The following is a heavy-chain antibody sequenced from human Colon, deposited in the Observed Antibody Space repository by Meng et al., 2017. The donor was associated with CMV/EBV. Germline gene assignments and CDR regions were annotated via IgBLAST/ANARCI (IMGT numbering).Heavy chain of an antibody. V-gene: IGHV3-11*04. CDR2: ISASGTTI. D-gene: IGHD6-19*01. CDR1: GFTFRDYY. J-gene: IGHJ6*02. CDR3: ARVAGDPLYYYYGMDV. Sequence: GESLKISCAASGFTFRDYYMTWIRQAPGKGLEWVSYISASGTTIYYADSVKGRFTISRDNAKNSLYLQMNSLRAEDTAVYYCARVAGDPLYYYYGMDVWGQGTTVTVSS.